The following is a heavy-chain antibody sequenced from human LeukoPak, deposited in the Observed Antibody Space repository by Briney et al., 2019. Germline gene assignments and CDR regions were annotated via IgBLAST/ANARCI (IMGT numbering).Heavy chain of an antibody. J-gene: IGHJ3*02. V-gene: IGHV1-69*04. CDR2: IIPILGIA. CDR3: ARAERGYIYGTDAFDI. Sequence: ASVKVSCKASGGTFSSYAISWVRQAPGQGLEWMGRIIPILGIANYAQKFQGRVTITADKSTSTAYMELSSLRSEDTAVYYCARAERGYIYGTDAFDIWGQGTMVTVSS. D-gene: IGHD5-18*01. CDR1: GGTFSSYA.